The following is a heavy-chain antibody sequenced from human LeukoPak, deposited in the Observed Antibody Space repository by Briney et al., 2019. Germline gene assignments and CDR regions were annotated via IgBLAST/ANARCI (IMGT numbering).Heavy chain of an antibody. CDR3: ARDHVLLWFGESKYYYGMDV. D-gene: IGHD3-10*01. CDR2: IYSGGST. J-gene: IGHJ6*02. Sequence: GGSLRLSCAASGFTVSSNYMSWVRQAPGKGLEWVSVIYSGGSTYYADSVKGGFTISRDNSKNTLYLQMNSLRAEDTAVYYCARDHVLLWFGESKYYYGMDVWGQGTTVTVSS. CDR1: GFTVSSNY. V-gene: IGHV3-66*01.